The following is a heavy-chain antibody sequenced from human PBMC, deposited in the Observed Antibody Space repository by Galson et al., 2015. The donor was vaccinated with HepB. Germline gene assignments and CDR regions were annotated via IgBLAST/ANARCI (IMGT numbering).Heavy chain of an antibody. V-gene: IGHV1-46*01. D-gene: IGHD3-9*01. J-gene: IGHJ4*02. Sequence: SVKVSCKASGYTFTSYYMHWVRQAPGQGLEWMGIINPSGGSTSYAQKLQGRVTMTTDTSTSTAYMELRSLRSDDTAVYYCARVPNYDILTGYYLRPFFNYWGQGTLVTVSS. CDR2: INPSGGST. CDR1: GYTFTSYY. CDR3: ARVPNYDILTGYYLRPFFNY.